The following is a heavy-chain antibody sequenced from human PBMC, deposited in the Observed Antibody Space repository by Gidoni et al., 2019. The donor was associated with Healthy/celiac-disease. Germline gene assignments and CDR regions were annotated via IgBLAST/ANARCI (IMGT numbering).Heavy chain of an antibody. CDR1: CFSLSTSGVG. D-gene: IGHD3-22*01. J-gene: IGHJ5*02. V-gene: IGHV2-5*02. Sequence: IPLKDSAPTLVKPTQTLTLPCTFSCFSLSTSGVGVCLLRQPPGKALEWLAIIYWDDDKCHSPYLKSRLTITKDISKNQVVITMTNMDTVDTATYYCAHRGLSYYYDSSGYYYVSWFDPWGQGTLVTVSS. CDR2: IYWDDDK. CDR3: AHRGLSYYYDSSGYYYVSWFDP.